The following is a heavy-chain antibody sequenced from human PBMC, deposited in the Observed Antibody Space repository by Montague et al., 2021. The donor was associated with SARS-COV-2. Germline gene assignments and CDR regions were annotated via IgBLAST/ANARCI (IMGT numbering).Heavy chain of an antibody. CDR2: IYHSGST. Sequence: SETLSLTCTVSGGSISSSSYYWAWIRQPPGNGLEWIGSIYHSGSTFYNPSLKSRVSMSVDTSKNQFSPKLSPVTAADTAMYYCARVKWELSVGNVFDIWGQGTMVTVSS. J-gene: IGHJ3*02. D-gene: IGHD1-26*01. V-gene: IGHV4-39*01. CDR3: ARVKWELSVGNVFDI. CDR1: GGSISSSSYY.